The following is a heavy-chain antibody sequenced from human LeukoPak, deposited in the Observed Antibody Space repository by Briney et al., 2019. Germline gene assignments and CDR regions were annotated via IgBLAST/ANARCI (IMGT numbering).Heavy chain of an antibody. D-gene: IGHD3-10*01. CDR2: INHSGST. V-gene: IGHV4-34*01. CDR1: GGSFSDYY. J-gene: IGHJ6*03. CDR3: ARAYYCGSGSYSEYYYYYYMDV. Sequence: PSETLSLTCAVNGGSFSDYYWSWIRQPPGKGLEWIGEINHSGSTNYNPSLKSRVTISVDTSKNQFSLKLSSVTAADTAVYYCARAYYCGSGSYSEYYYYYYMDVWGKGTTVTVSS.